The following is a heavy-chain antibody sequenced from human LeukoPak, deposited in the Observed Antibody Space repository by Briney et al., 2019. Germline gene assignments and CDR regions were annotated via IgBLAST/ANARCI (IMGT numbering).Heavy chain of an antibody. CDR2: IYSGGST. CDR3: ARDGLVGPFSY. Sequence: GGSLRLSCAASGLAVSSNYMSWVRQAPGKELEWVSVIYSGGSTYYADSVKGRFTISRDNSKNTLYLQMNSLRAEDTAVYYCARDGLVGPFSYWGQGTLVTVSS. V-gene: IGHV3-66*01. J-gene: IGHJ4*02. D-gene: IGHD1-26*01. CDR1: GLAVSSNY.